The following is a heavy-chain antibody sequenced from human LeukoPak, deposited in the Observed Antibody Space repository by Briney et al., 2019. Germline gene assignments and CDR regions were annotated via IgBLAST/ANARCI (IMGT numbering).Heavy chain of an antibody. Sequence: GGSQRLSCAASGCTRSFCNMRGLREAPGKGLEWVSVIYSGGSTYYADPVKGRFTISRDNSKNSLYLQMISLRGEDTAVYDWASGSGSYRTPYYYMDVWGTGTTVTVSS. CDR3: ASGSGSYRTPYYYMDV. CDR2: IYSGGST. V-gene: IGHV3-53*01. D-gene: IGHD3-10*01. J-gene: IGHJ6*03. CDR1: GCTRSFCN.